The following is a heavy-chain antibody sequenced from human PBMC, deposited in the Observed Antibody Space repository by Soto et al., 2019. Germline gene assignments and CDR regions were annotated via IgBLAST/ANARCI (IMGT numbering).Heavy chain of an antibody. CDR1: GGSISSSSYY. Sequence: SETLSLTCTVSGGSISSSSYYWGWIRQPPGKGLEWIGSIYYSGSTYYNPSLKSRVTISVDTSKNQFSLKLSSVTAADTAVYYCASYDSSGWSRYYFDYWGQGTLVTVSS. J-gene: IGHJ4*02. V-gene: IGHV4-39*01. D-gene: IGHD3-22*01. CDR2: IYYSGST. CDR3: ASYDSSGWSRYYFDY.